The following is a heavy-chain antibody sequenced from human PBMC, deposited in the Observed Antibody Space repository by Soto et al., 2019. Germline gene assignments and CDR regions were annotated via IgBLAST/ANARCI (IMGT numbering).Heavy chain of an antibody. Sequence: PGESLKISCKGSGYSFTSYWTGWVRQMPGKGLEWMGIVYPGDSDTRYSPSFQGQVTISADKSISTAYLQWSSLEASDTAIYFCASAEDDSGYFRYWGQGTLVTVSS. CDR2: VYPGDSDT. V-gene: IGHV5-51*01. D-gene: IGHD5-12*01. CDR1: GYSFTSYW. CDR3: ASAEDDSGYFRY. J-gene: IGHJ4*02.